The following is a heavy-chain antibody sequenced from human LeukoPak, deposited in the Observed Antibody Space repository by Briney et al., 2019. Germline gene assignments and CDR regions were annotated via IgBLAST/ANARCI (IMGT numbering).Heavy chain of an antibody. CDR3: ARDSYSSGWDDY. J-gene: IGHJ4*02. Sequence: SETLSLTCTVSGGSISGYYWSWIRQPPGKGLEWIGYIYYSGSTNYNPSLKSRVTISVDTSKNQFSLKLNSVTAADTAVYYCARDSYSSGWDDYWGQGTLVTVSS. CDR2: IYYSGST. CDR1: GGSISGYY. D-gene: IGHD6-19*01. V-gene: IGHV4-59*01.